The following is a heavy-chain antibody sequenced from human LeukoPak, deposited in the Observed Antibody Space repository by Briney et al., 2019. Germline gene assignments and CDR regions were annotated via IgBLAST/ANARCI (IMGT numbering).Heavy chain of an antibody. D-gene: IGHD3-16*02. CDR1: GFTFGDYA. CDR2: IRSRRFGETR. J-gene: IGHJ4*02. V-gene: IGHV3-49*04. Sequence: GGCRRLSCTASGFTFGDYAMSWVRQAPGEGLEWVGFIRSRRFGETRECAASVKGRFTFSRDDSKSVVYLQMNSLKTEDTAVYYCARGAVIEYFDYWGQATLVT. CDR3: ARGAVIEYFDY.